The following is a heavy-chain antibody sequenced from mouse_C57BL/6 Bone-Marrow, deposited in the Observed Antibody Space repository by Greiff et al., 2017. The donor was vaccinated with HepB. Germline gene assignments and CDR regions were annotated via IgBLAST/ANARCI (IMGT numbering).Heavy chain of an antibody. CDR3: ARDKGTFDY. V-gene: IGHV5-4*01. J-gene: IGHJ2*01. Sequence: DVQLVESGGGLVKPGGSLKLSCAASGFTFSSYAMSWVRQTPEKRLEWVATISDGGSYTYYPDNVKGRFTISRDNAKNNLYLQMSQLKSEDTAMYYCARDKGTFDYWGHGTTLTVSS. CDR2: ISDGGSYT. D-gene: IGHD2-14*01. CDR1: GFTFSSYA.